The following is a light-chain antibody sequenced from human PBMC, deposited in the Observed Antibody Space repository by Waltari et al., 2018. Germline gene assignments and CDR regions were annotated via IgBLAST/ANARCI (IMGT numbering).Light chain of an antibody. J-gene: IGLJ1*01. CDR3: CSYAGSRTFV. CDR1: SSDVGGYNL. V-gene: IGLV2-23*01. Sequence: QSALTQPASVSGSPGQSITISCTRTSSDVGGYNLVSWYQQHPGKAPKFIIYEGSKRPSGVSPRFSGSKSGNTASLTISGLQAEDEANDYCCSYAGSRTFVFGTGTKVTVL. CDR2: EGS.